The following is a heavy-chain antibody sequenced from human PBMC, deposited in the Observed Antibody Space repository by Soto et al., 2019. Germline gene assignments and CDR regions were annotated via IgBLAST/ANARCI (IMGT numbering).Heavy chain of an antibody. CDR2: ISFSGDYI. Sequence: GCLRLASAASRDSFGIYGMTGVRQDPGKGLEWVSSISFSGDYIYYADSVKGRFTISRDNARNSLYLQMNRLGVDDTALYFCARATYNRNHEYWGQGTQVTVSS. CDR1: RDSFGIYG. J-gene: IGHJ4*02. CDR3: ARATYNRNHEY. V-gene: IGHV3-21*01. D-gene: IGHD1-20*01.